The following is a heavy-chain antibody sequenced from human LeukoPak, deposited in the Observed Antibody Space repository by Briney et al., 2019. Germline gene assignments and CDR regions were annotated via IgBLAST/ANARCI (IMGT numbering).Heavy chain of an antibody. J-gene: IGHJ4*02. V-gene: IGHV3-23*01. CDR3: ARSDMVRGVIIRY. D-gene: IGHD3-10*01. Sequence: QSGGSLRLSCAASGFTFSSYAMSWVRQAPGKGLEWVSAISGSGGSTYYADSVKGRFTISRDNAKNSLYLQMNSLRAEDTAVYYCARSDMVRGVIIRYWGQGTLVTVSS. CDR1: GFTFSSYA. CDR2: ISGSGGST.